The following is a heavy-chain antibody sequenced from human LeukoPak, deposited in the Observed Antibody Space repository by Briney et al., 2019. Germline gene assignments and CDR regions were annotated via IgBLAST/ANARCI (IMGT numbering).Heavy chain of an antibody. J-gene: IGHJ3*02. CDR3: AREGVLRITMIVVVKPDAFDI. D-gene: IGHD3-22*01. Sequence: GGSLRLSCAASGFTFSSYSMNWVRQAPGKGLEWVSSISSSSSYIYYADSVKGRFTISRDNAKNSLYLQMNSLRAEDTAVYYCAREGVLRITMIVVVKPDAFDIWGQGTMVTVSS. CDR1: GFTFSSYS. CDR2: ISSSSSYI. V-gene: IGHV3-21*01.